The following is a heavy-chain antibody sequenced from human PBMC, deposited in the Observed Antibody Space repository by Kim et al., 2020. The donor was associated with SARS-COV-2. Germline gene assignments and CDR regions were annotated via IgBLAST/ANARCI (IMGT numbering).Heavy chain of an antibody. V-gene: IGHV3-23*01. D-gene: IGHD3-22*01. CDR3: AKHLNYYDSSGYLGVPDAFDI. CDR2: ISGSGGST. Sequence: GGSLRLSCAASGFTFSSYAMSWVRQAPGKGLEWVSAISGSGGSTYYADSVKGRFTISRDNSKNTLYLQMNSLRAEDTAVYYCAKHLNYYDSSGYLGVPDAFDIWGQGTMVTVSS. J-gene: IGHJ3*02. CDR1: GFTFSSYA.